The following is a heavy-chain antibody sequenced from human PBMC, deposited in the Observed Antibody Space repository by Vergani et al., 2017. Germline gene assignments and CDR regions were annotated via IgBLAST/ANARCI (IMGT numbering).Heavy chain of an antibody. V-gene: IGHV4-59*01. CDR3: ARGNSGYEDDFDD. CDR2: IYYSGST. J-gene: IGHJ4*02. D-gene: IGHD5-12*01. CDR1: GGSISSYY. Sequence: QVQLQESGPGLVKPSETLSLTCTVSGGSISSYYWSWIRQPPGKGLEWIGYIYYSGSTNYNPSLRSRVPISVDTSKNQFSLKLSSVTAADTAVYYCARGNSGYEDDFDDWGQGTLVTVSS.